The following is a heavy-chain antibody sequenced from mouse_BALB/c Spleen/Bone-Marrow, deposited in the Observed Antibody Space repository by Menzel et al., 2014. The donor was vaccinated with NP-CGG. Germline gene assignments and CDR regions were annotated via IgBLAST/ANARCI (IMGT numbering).Heavy chain of an antibody. Sequence: VQLQQSGAELVKPGASVKLSCTASGFNIKDTYMRWVKQRPEQGLEWIGKIDPANGNTKYDPKFQGKATITADTSSNTAYLQLSSLTSEDTAVYYCARFPFPYRGQGTLVTVSA. CDR1: GFNIKDTY. J-gene: IGHJ3*01. V-gene: IGHV14-3*02. CDR2: IDPANGNT. CDR3: ARFPFPY.